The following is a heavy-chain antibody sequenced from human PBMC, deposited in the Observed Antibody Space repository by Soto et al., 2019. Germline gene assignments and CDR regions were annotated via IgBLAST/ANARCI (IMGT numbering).Heavy chain of an antibody. D-gene: IGHD3-10*01. Sequence: QITLKESGPTLVKPTQTLTLTCTFSGFSFSTSGVGVGWIRQPPGKALEWLTLIYWNDDRRYSPSLKSRLTNTKDTSKSQVFLTMTNMDPVDTATYYCVSGSFPNWFDPWGQGTLVTVAS. CDR3: VSGSFPNWFDP. CDR2: IYWNDDR. V-gene: IGHV2-5*01. J-gene: IGHJ5*02. CDR1: GFSFSTSGVG.